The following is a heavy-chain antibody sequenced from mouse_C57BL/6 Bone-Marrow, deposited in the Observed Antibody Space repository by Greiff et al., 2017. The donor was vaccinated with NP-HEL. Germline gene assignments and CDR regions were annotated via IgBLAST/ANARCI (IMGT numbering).Heavy chain of an antibody. CDR2: ISNGGGST. J-gene: IGHJ2*01. D-gene: IGHD1-1*01. CDR3: ARPLYYYGSLFDY. CDR1: GFTFSDYY. V-gene: IGHV5-12*01. Sequence: EVQRVESGGGLVQPGGSLKLSCAASGFTFSDYYMYWVRQTPEKRLEWVAYISNGGGSTYYPDTVKGRFTISRDNAKNTLYLQMSRLKSEDTAMYYCARPLYYYGSLFDYWGRGTTLTVSS.